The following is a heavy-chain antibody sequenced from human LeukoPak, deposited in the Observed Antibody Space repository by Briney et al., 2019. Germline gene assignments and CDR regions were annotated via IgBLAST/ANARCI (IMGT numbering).Heavy chain of an antibody. CDR1: GFTFSSYS. V-gene: IGHV3-21*01. Sequence: GGSLRLSCAASGFTFSSYSMNWVRQAPGKGREWVSSISSSSSYIYYADSVKGRFTISRDNAKNSLYLQMNSLRAEDTAVYYCSSIERGFRGLDAFDIWGQGTMVTVSS. CDR2: ISSSSSYI. J-gene: IGHJ3*02. D-gene: IGHD3-10*01. CDR3: SSIERGFRGLDAFDI.